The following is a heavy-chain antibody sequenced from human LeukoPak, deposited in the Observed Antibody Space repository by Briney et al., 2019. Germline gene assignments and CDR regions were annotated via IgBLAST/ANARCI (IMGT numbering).Heavy chain of an antibody. J-gene: IGHJ4*02. CDR1: GFTFSTYA. Sequence: GGSLRLSCAASGFTFSTYAMHWVRQAPGKGLEWVSFIRYDGSDKYYADSVKGRFTISRDNFNNTLYLQMNSLRAEDTAVYYCAKVASNYDFWSGSANWGQGTLVTVSS. V-gene: IGHV3-30*02. CDR2: IRYDGSDK. D-gene: IGHD3-3*01. CDR3: AKVASNYDFWSGSAN.